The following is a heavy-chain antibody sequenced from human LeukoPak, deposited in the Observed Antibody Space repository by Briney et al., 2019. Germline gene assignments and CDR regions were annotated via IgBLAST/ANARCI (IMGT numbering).Heavy chain of an antibody. V-gene: IGHV1-18*01. CDR2: ISAYNGNK. J-gene: IGHJ3*02. D-gene: IGHD3-10*01. Sequence: ASVKVSCKASGYTFTSYGISWVRQAPGQGLEWMGWISAYNGNKNYAQRLQGRVTMTTDTSTSTAYMELRSLRSDDTAVYYCATYGSGSSPDAFDIWGQGTMVTVSS. CDR3: ATYGSGSSPDAFDI. CDR1: GYTFTSYG.